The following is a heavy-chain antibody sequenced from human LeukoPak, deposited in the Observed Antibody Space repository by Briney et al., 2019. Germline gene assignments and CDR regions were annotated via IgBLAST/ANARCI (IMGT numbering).Heavy chain of an antibody. Sequence: PSETLSLTCTVSGGSISSGGYYWSWIRQHPGKGLEWIGYIYYSGSTYYNPSLKSRVAISVDTSKNQFSLKLSSVTAADTAVYYCARGRRSSRDYCGQGTLVTVSS. V-gene: IGHV4-31*03. D-gene: IGHD6-6*01. J-gene: IGHJ4*02. CDR3: ARGRRSSRDY. CDR2: IYYSGST. CDR1: GGSISSGGYY.